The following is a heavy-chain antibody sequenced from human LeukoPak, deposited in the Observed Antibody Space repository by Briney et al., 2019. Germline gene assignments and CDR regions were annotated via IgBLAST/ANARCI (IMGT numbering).Heavy chain of an antibody. D-gene: IGHD5-24*01. J-gene: IGHJ4*02. CDR3: TRVGYIDEGIDY. Sequence: GESLRLSCTASGFTFSNAWMSWVRQAPGKGLEWVANIKQDGSKKSYVDSVKGRFTISRDNAKNSLYLQMNSLRAEDTAIYYCTRVGYIDEGIDYWGQGTLVTVSS. CDR2: IKQDGSKK. CDR1: GFTFSNAW. V-gene: IGHV3-7*04.